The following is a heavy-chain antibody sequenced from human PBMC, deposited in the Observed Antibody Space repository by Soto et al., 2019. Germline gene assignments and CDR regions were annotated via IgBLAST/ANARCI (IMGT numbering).Heavy chain of an antibody. CDR3: ASYGDYVYYFDY. Sequence: QVQLQQWGAGLLKPSETLSLTCAVYGGSFSGYYWSWIRQPPGKGLEWIGESNHSGSTNYNPSLKSRVTISVDTSKNQFSLKLSSVTAADTAVYYCASYGDYVYYFDYWGQGTLVTVSS. D-gene: IGHD4-17*01. CDR1: GGSFSGYY. J-gene: IGHJ4*02. CDR2: SNHSGST. V-gene: IGHV4-34*01.